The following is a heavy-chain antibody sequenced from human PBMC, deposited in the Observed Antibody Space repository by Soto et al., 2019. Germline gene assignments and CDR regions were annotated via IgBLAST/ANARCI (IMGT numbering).Heavy chain of an antibody. J-gene: IGHJ6*02. Sequence: ASVKVSCKASGGTFSSYAISWVRQAPGQGLEWMGGIIPIFGTANYAQKFQGRVTITADKPTSRAYREQSSLRSEDTAVYYCAAGDSYKGMDVWGQGTTVTVSS. D-gene: IGHD7-27*01. CDR1: GGTFSSYA. V-gene: IGHV1-69*06. CDR2: IIPIFGTA. CDR3: AAGDSYKGMDV.